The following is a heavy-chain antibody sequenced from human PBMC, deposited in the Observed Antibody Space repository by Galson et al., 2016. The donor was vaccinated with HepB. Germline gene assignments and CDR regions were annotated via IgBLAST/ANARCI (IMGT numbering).Heavy chain of an antibody. CDR3: AKDRGGIQLWGLHGMDV. CDR2: TWYDGSIE. D-gene: IGHD5-18*01. Sequence: SLRLSCAASGFSLGTYGMNWVRQAPGTGLEWVAFTWYDGSIEYYADSVQGRFSISRDKSKNTLYLEMNSLRAEDTAVYFCAKDRGGIQLWGLHGMDVWGQGTTVTVSS. CDR1: GFSLGTYG. V-gene: IGHV3-33*03. J-gene: IGHJ6*02.